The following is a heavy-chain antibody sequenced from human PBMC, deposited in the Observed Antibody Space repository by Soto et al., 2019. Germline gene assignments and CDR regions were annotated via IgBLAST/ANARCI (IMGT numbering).Heavy chain of an antibody. Sequence: VQLVESGGGVVQPGRSLRLSCAASGFTFSDYAMHWVRQAPGKGLEWVAVVSHDGRNTHYADSVKGRFTISRDSYKNTFSLEMTGLRAEDTAVYYCAKGGRQWLVTSAFNYWGQGALVTVSS. CDR3: AKGGRQWLVTSAFNY. CDR2: VSHDGRNT. D-gene: IGHD6-19*01. J-gene: IGHJ4*02. V-gene: IGHV3-30*18. CDR1: GFTFSDYA.